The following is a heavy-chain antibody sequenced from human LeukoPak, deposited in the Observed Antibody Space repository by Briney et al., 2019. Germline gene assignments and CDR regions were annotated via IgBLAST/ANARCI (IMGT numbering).Heavy chain of an antibody. V-gene: IGHV4-38-2*01. CDR2: IYLSGSA. J-gene: IGHJ4*02. D-gene: IGHD3-22*01. CDR1: GYSISSNYY. Sequence: SETLSLTCAVSGYSISSNYYWGWIRQPPGKGLEWIGDIYLSGSAYYNSSLKSRVTISVNTSTKQFSLKLSSVTAADTGEYYCARGWHDSSGYYSDHWGQGTLVTVSS. CDR3: ARGWHDSSGYYSDH.